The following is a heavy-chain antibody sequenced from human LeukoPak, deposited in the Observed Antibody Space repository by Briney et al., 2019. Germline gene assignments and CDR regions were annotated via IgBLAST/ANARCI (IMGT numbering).Heavy chain of an antibody. V-gene: IGHV4-59*12. Sequence: PSETLSLTCTVSGASFSTYYWSWIRQPPGKGLEWIGYIYYSGSTNHNPSLKSRVTISVDTSKNQFSLKLSSVTAADTAVYYCARGRFTIFIWGQGTMVTVSS. J-gene: IGHJ3*02. CDR1: GASFSTYY. D-gene: IGHD3-9*01. CDR2: IYYSGST. CDR3: ARGRFTIFI.